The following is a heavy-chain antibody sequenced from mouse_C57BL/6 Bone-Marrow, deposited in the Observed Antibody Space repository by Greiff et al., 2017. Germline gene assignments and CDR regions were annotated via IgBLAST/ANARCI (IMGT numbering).Heavy chain of an antibody. CDR1: GYTFTSYG. Sequence: QVQLKQSGAELARPGASVKLSCKASGYTFTSYGISWVKQRTGQGLEWIGEIYPRSGNTYYNEKFKGKATLTADKSSSTAYMELSSLTSEDSAVYFCARLEYYGSFLMDYWGQGTTLTVSS. D-gene: IGHD1-1*01. V-gene: IGHV1-81*01. J-gene: IGHJ2*01. CDR3: ARLEYYGSFLMDY. CDR2: IYPRSGNT.